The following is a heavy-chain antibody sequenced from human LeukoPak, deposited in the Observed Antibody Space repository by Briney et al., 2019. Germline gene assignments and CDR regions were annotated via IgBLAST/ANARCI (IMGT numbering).Heavy chain of an antibody. CDR3: AKCCPTDYYGSGPRGASWFDP. Sequence: GGSLRLSCAASGFTFSSYAMSWVRQAPGKGLEWVSAISGSGGSSYYADSVKGRFTISRDNSKNTLYLQMNSLRAEDTAVYYCAKCCPTDYYGSGPRGASWFDPWGQGTLVTVSS. J-gene: IGHJ5*02. V-gene: IGHV3-23*01. CDR2: ISGSGGSS. D-gene: IGHD3-10*01. CDR1: GFTFSSYA.